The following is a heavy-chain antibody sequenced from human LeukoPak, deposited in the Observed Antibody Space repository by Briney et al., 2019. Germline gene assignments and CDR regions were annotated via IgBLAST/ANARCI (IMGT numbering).Heavy chain of an antibody. CDR3: AREGRDYKVAKFDY. D-gene: IGHD2-21*01. Sequence: GSLRLSCAASGFTFSSYWMSWVRQAPGKGLEWVANIKQDGSEKYYVDSVKGRFTISRDNAKNSLYLQMNSLRAEDTAVYYCAREGRDYKVAKFDYWGQGTLVTVSS. CDR2: IKQDGSEK. CDR1: GFTFSSYW. J-gene: IGHJ4*02. V-gene: IGHV3-7*01.